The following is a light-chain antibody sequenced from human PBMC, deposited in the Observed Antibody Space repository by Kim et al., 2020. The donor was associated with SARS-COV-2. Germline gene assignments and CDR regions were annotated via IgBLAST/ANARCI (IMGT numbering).Light chain of an antibody. J-gene: IGLJ1*01. V-gene: IGLV3-19*01. CDR1: SLRSYY. Sequence: VAWGQTVRITCQGDSLRSYYASWYQQKPGQAPVLVIYGKNNRPSGIPDRFSGSSSGNTASLTITGAQAEDEADYYCNSRDSSGNQVFGTGTKVTVL. CDR3: NSRDSSGNQV. CDR2: GKN.